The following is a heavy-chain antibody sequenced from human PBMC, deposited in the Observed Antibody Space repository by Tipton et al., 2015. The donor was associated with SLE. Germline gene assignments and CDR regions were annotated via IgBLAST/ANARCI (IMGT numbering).Heavy chain of an antibody. D-gene: IGHD2-2*01. V-gene: IGHV4-59*01. CDR1: GGSISSYY. CDR3: ARFGPPYCSSTSCLNWFDP. CDR2: IYYSGST. J-gene: IGHJ5*02. Sequence: LRLSCTVSGGSISSYYWSWIRQPPGKGLEWIGYIYYSGSTNYNPSLKSRVTISVDTSKNQFSLKLSSVTAADTAVYYCARFGPPYCSSTSCLNWFDPWGQGTLVTVSS.